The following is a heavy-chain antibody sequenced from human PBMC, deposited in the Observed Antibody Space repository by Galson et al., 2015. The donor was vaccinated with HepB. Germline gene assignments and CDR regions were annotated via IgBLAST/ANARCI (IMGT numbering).Heavy chain of an antibody. CDR3: AKPRCSSSWRTFDY. J-gene: IGHJ4*02. CDR2: IWYDGSNK. CDR1: GFTFSSYG. D-gene: IGHD6-13*01. V-gene: IGHV3-33*06. Sequence: SLRLSCAASGFTFSSYGMHWVRQAPGKGLEWVAVIWYDGSNKYYADSVKGRVTISRDNSKNTLYLQMNSLRAEDTAVYYCAKPRCSSSWRTFDYWGQGTLVTVSS.